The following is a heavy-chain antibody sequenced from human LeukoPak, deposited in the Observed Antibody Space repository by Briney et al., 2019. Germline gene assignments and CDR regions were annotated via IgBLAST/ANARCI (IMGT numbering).Heavy chain of an antibody. Sequence: QPGGSLRLSCEVPGFRFGSEWMSWVRQAPGKGLEWVGNISPDGTEKAYVDSVEGRFTISRDNGKNSLYLQLNSLRADDTAFYYCVRYYDPPVGDAFDLWGQGTMVTVSS. D-gene: IGHD3-16*01. CDR2: ISPDGTEK. V-gene: IGHV3-7*01. J-gene: IGHJ3*01. CDR3: VRYYDPPVGDAFDL. CDR1: GFRFGSEW.